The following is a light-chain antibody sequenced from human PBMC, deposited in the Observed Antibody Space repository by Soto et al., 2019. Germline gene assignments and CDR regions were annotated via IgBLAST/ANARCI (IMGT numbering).Light chain of an antibody. CDR1: QSVRSY. CDR2: DAS. CDR3: QQRINWPLT. J-gene: IGKJ4*01. V-gene: IGKV3-11*01. Sequence: EIVLTQSPATLSLSAGERATLSCRASQSVRSYLAWYQQKPGQAPRLLIYDASNRATGIPARFSGSGSGTDFTLTISSLEPEDFAVYFCQQRINWPLTFGGGTKVEI.